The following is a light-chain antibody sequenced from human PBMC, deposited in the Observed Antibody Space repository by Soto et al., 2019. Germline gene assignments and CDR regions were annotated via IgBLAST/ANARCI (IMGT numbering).Light chain of an antibody. CDR2: DAS. V-gene: IGKV3-11*01. CDR3: QQGGT. Sequence: ELGLTQSPATLSLSPGERATLSCRASQSVSFYLGWYQQKPGQAPRLLIYDASKRATGIPARFSGSGSGTDFTLTISSLESEDFAVYYCQQGGTFGQGTKLEIK. J-gene: IGKJ1*01. CDR1: QSVSFY.